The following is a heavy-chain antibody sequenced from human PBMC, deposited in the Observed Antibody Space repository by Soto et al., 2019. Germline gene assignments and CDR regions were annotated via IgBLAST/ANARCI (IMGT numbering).Heavy chain of an antibody. J-gene: IGHJ6*02. CDR1: GYSFTNYH. V-gene: IGHV1-2*04. CDR3: ARGDSTDCSNGVCSFFYNHDMDV. D-gene: IGHD2-8*01. CDR2: INPKSGGT. Sequence: EASVKVSCKASGYSFTNYHIHWVRQAPGQGLEWLGRINPKSGGTSTAQKFQGWVTMTTDTSISKASMELTRLTSDDTAIYYCARGDSTDCSNGVCSFFYNHDMDVWGQGTTVTVSS.